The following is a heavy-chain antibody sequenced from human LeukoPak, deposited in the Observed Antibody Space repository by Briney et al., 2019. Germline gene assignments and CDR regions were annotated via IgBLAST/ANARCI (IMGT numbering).Heavy chain of an antibody. Sequence: GGSLRLSCTASGFTFSSYAMSWVRQAPGKGLKWVSGISGSGGSTYYADSVKGRFTISRDNSKNTLYLQMNSLRAEDTAVYYCAKDLRSSNYYFFDYWGQGTLVTVSS. CDR2: ISGSGGST. CDR3: AKDLRSSNYYFFDY. V-gene: IGHV3-23*01. CDR1: GFTFSSYA. J-gene: IGHJ4*02. D-gene: IGHD6-13*01.